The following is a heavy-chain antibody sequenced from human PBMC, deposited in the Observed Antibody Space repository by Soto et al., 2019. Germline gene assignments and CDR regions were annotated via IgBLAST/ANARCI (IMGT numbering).Heavy chain of an antibody. CDR1: GFTFSSYS. CDR2: ISSSSSTI. V-gene: IGHV3-48*01. CDR3: ARDRTMVRGISPRDAFDI. Sequence: GGSLRLSCAASGFTFSSYSMNWVRQAPGKGLEWVSYISSSSSTIYYADSVKGRFTISRDNAKNSLYLQMNSLRAEDTAVYYCARDRTMVRGISPRDAFDIWGQGTMVTVSS. D-gene: IGHD3-10*01. J-gene: IGHJ3*02.